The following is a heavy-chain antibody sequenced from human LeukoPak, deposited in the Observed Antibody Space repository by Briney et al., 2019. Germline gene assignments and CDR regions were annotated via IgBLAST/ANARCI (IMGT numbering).Heavy chain of an antibody. D-gene: IGHD3-22*01. V-gene: IGHV3-30*03. J-gene: IGHJ4*02. CDR2: ISYDGSNK. CDR3: VAKWRGLRDYDSSGYQPARY. Sequence: QPGGSLRLSCAASGFTFSSYGMHWVRQAPGKGLECVAVISYDGSNKYYADSVKGRFTISRDNSRNTLYLQMNSLRAEDTAVYYCVAKWRGLRDYDSSGYQPARYWGQGTLVAVSS. CDR1: GFTFSSYG.